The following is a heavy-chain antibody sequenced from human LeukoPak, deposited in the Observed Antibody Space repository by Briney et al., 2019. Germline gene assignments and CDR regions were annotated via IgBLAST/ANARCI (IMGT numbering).Heavy chain of an antibody. CDR3: ARDYTELVYNWFDP. CDR2: IYSGGST. D-gene: IGHD2-2*02. Sequence: GGSLRLSCAASGFTVSSNYMSWVRQAPGKGLEWVSVIYSGGSTYYADSVKGRFTISRDNSKNTLYLQMNSLRAEDTAVYYCARDYTELVYNWFDPWGQGTLVTVSS. CDR1: GFTVSSNY. J-gene: IGHJ5*02. V-gene: IGHV3-66*02.